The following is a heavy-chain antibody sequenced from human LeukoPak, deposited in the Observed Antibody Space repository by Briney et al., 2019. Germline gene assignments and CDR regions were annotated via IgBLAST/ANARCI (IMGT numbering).Heavy chain of an antibody. CDR1: GFTFSSHA. Sequence: PGGSLRLSCAASGFTFSSHAMSWVRQAPGKGLEWVSAISGSGGSTYYADSVKGRFTISRDNSKNTLYLQMNSLRAEDTAVYYCAKVGALWFGELLVWGQGTLVTVSS. CDR2: ISGSGGST. J-gene: IGHJ4*02. D-gene: IGHD3-10*01. V-gene: IGHV3-23*01. CDR3: AKVGALWFGELLV.